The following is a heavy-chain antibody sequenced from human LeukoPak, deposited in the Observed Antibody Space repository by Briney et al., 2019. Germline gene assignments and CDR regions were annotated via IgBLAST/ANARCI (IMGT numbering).Heavy chain of an antibody. J-gene: IGHJ5*02. CDR1: GGSFSGYY. CDR3: ATIAVAGTKWFDP. V-gene: IGHV4-34*01. Sequence: SETLSLTCAVYGGSFSGYYWSWIRQPPGKGLEWIGEINHSGSTSYNPSLKSRVTISVDTSKNQFSLKLSSVTAADTAVYYCATIAVAGTKWFDPWGQGTLVTVSS. CDR2: INHSGST. D-gene: IGHD6-19*01.